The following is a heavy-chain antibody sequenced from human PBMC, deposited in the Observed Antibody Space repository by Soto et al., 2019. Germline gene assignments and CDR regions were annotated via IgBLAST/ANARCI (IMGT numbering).Heavy chain of an antibody. CDR1: GFTLSSYD. CDR3: AKDRGVNAGYPAFDI. D-gene: IGHD3-10*01. J-gene: IGHJ3*02. Sequence: EVQLLESGGGLVQPGGSLRLSCAASGFTLSSYDMGWVRQAPGRGLEWISLIRGSGGATFHADSVEGRLTISRDISKNRLYLQMISLGAEDSALYYGAKDRGVNAGYPAFDIWGQGTMVTVSS. CDR2: IRGSGGAT. V-gene: IGHV3-23*01.